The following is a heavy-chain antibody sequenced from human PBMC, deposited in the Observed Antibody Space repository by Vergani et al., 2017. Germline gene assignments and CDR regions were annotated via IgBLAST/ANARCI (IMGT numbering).Heavy chain of an antibody. CDR3: ARASFVVVVPAAMSHNWFDP. D-gene: IGHD2-2*01. J-gene: IGHJ5*02. CDR2: INHSGST. V-gene: IGHV4-34*01. Sequence: QVQLQQWGAGLLKPSETLSLTCAVYGGSFSGYYWSWIRQPPGKGLEWIGEINHSGSTNYNPSLKSRVTLSVDTSKNQFSLKLSSVTAADTAVYYCARASFVVVVPAAMSHNWFDPWGQGTLVTVSS. CDR1: GGSFSGYY.